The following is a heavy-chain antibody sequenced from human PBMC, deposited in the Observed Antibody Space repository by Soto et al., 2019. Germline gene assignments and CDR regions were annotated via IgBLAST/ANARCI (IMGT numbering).Heavy chain of an antibody. D-gene: IGHD6-13*01. CDR3: ARTAAAGKYYYGMDV. V-gene: IGHV5-51*01. CDR2: IYPGDSDT. CDR1: GYSFTSYW. J-gene: IGHJ6*02. Sequence: GASLKISCKGSGYSFTSYWIGWVRQVPGKGLEWMGIIYPGDSDTRYSPSFQGQVTISADKSISTAYLQWSSLKASDTAMYYCARTAAAGKYYYGMDVWGQGTTVTVSS.